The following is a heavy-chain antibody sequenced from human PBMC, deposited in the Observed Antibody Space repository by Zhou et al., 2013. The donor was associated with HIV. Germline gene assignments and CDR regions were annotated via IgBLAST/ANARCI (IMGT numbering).Heavy chain of an antibody. D-gene: IGHD2-15*01. CDR3: QYTPKAFDAFDI. CDR1: GGTFSRFP. J-gene: IGHJ3*02. V-gene: IGHV1-69*04. Sequence: QVQLVQSGAEVKKPGSSVKVSCKASGGTFSRFPISWVRQAPGQGLEWVGRIIPVLGLTNYAQKFQGRVTITADKSTSTAYMELTSLRSEDTAVYYCQYTPKAFDAFDIWGQGTLVTVSS. CDR2: IIPVLGLT.